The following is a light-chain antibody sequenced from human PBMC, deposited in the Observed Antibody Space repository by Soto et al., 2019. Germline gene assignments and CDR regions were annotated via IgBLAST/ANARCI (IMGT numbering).Light chain of an antibody. CDR2: DVS. CDR1: STDVGGYNY. Sequence: QSALTQPPSASGSPGQSVTISCTGTSTDVGGYNYVSWYQQHPGKAPKLMIFDVSKRPSGVPDRFSAFKSGNATSLPVSGLQAADEADYYCSSYAGSNNPYVFGSGTQLTVL. J-gene: IGLJ1*01. V-gene: IGLV2-8*01. CDR3: SSYAGSNNPYV.